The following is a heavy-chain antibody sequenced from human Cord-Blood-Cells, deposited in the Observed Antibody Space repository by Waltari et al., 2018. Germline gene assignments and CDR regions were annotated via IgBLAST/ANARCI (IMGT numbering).Heavy chain of an antibody. Sequence: QVQLQQWGAGLLKPSETLSLTCAVYGGSFSGYYWSWIRQPPGKGLEWIGEINHSGSTNYNPSLTSRVPISVYTSKNQFSLKLSSVTAADTAVYYCARVRVVGSGYYYYYYGMDVWGQGTTVTVSS. D-gene: IGHD3-22*01. V-gene: IGHV4-34*01. J-gene: IGHJ6*02. CDR1: GGSFSGYY. CDR3: ARVRVVGSGYYYYYYGMDV. CDR2: INHSGST.